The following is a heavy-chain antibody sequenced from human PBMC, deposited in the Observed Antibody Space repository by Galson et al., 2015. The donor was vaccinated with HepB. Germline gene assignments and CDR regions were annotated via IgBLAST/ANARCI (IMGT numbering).Heavy chain of an antibody. CDR2: ISSSSSTI. V-gene: IGHV3-48*01. Sequence: SLRLSCAASGFTFSSYSMNWVRQAPGKGLEWVSYISSSSSTIYYAGSVKGRFTISRDNAKNSLYLQMNSLRAEDTAVYYCARLRDYDAFDIWGQGTMVTVSS. D-gene: IGHD4-17*01. CDR1: GFTFSSYS. CDR3: ARLRDYDAFDI. J-gene: IGHJ3*02.